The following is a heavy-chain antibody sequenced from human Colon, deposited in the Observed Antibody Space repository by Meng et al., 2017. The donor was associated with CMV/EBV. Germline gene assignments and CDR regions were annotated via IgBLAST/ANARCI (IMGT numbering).Heavy chain of an antibody. Sequence: GESLKISCVASGFTFSNYDMNWVRQAPGKGLEWVAYINTLENSIFYADSVKGRFTISRDNAKNSLHLQMNSLRVEDTAIYYCARTPGSSAAGGDGMDVWGQGTTVTVSS. CDR3: ARTPGSSAAGGDGMDV. D-gene: IGHD6-13*01. CDR2: INTLENSI. J-gene: IGHJ6*02. V-gene: IGHV3-48*03. CDR1: GFTFSNYD.